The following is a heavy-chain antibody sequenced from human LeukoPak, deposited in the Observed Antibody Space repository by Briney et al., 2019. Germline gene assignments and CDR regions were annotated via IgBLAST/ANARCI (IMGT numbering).Heavy chain of an antibody. D-gene: IGHD1-26*01. CDR2: ISGSGGST. V-gene: IGHV3-23*01. Sequence: GGSLRLSCAASGVTFSSYAMSWVRQAPGKGLEWVSPISGSGGSTYYADSVKGRFIISRDNSKNTLYLQMNSLRAEDTAVYYCAKAEVGATAFDYWGQGTLVTVSS. CDR3: AKAEVGATAFDY. J-gene: IGHJ4*02. CDR1: GVTFSSYA.